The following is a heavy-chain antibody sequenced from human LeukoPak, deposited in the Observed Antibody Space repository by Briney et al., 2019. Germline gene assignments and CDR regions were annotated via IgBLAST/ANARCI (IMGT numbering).Heavy chain of an antibody. CDR1: GGSISSGSYY. D-gene: IGHD3-3*01. Sequence: PSETLSLTCTVSGGSISSGSYYWSWIRQPAGKGLEWIVRIYMSGSTNYNPSLKSRVTISVDMSKNQFSLRLTSVTAADTAVYYCARVATYYGFSCGMDVWGQGTTVTVSS. V-gene: IGHV4-61*02. CDR3: ARVATYYGFSCGMDV. CDR2: IYMSGST. J-gene: IGHJ6*02.